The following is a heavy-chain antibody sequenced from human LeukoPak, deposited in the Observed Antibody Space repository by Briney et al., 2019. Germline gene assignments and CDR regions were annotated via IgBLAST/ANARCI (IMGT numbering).Heavy chain of an antibody. CDR1: GLTFTDYQ. Sequence: SLRLSCAPSGLTFTDYQMRCICHAPGGGLEWVSYISSSSSYTNYVATVKGRSTISSDNAKNSLYLQMNSVRAEDTAVYYGARGITDFWGQGTLVTVSS. J-gene: IGHJ4*02. V-gene: IGHV3-11*06. CDR2: ISSSSSYT. CDR3: ARGITDF. D-gene: IGHD3-16*01.